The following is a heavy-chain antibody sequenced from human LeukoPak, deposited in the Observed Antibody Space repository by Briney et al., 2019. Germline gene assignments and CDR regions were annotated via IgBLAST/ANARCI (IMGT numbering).Heavy chain of an antibody. Sequence: ASVKVSCKASGYTFTGYYMFWVRQAPGQGLEWMGWINPNSGGTNYAQKFQGRVTMTSDTSISTGYMELRSLRSDDTAVYYCARDYGSIYYYYGMDVWGQGTTVTVSS. CDR1: GYTFTGYY. J-gene: IGHJ6*02. CDR2: INPNSGGT. D-gene: IGHD4-17*01. CDR3: ARDYGSIYYYYGMDV. V-gene: IGHV1-2*02.